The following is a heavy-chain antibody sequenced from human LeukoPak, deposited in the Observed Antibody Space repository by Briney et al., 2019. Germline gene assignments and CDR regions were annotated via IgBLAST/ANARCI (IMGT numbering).Heavy chain of an antibody. CDR2: VRNDGNKT. CDR3: AKGSCWELLGFDY. Sequence: GESLKISCAASGFTFRSFGMHWVRQAPGKGLEWVAFVRNDGNKTYYADSVRGRFTISRDNSKNTLFLQMNTLRPDDTAIYYCAKGSCWELLGFDYWGQGTLVTISS. CDR1: GFTFRSFG. J-gene: IGHJ4*02. V-gene: IGHV3-30*02. D-gene: IGHD1-26*01.